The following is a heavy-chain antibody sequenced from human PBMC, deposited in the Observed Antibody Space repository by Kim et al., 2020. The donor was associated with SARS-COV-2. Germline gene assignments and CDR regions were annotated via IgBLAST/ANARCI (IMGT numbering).Heavy chain of an antibody. J-gene: IGHJ4*02. CDR3: APSYDILTGYYSGVDY. D-gene: IGHD3-9*01. V-gene: IGHV3-30*03. Sequence: SVKGRFTISRDNSKTTLYLQMNSLRAEDTAVYYCAPSYDILTGYYSGVDYWGQGTLVTVSS.